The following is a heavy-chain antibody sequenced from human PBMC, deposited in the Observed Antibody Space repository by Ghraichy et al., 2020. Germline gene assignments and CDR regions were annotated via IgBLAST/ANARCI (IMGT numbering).Heavy chain of an antibody. CDR2: IYYSATT. CDR3: ARLGARTHAFDV. V-gene: IGHV4-59*08. CDR1: GASISNYY. Sequence: SQTLSLTCSVSGASISNYYWSWIRQPPGKGLEWIGYIYYSATTNYNPSLKSRVTMSADTSKNQFSLRLTSVTAADTAVYYCARLGARTHAFDVWSQGTMVTVSS. D-gene: IGHD3-16*01. J-gene: IGHJ3*01.